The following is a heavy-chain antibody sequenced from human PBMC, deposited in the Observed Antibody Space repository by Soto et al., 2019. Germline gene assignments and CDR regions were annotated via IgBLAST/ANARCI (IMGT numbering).Heavy chain of an antibody. V-gene: IGHV4-31*03. CDR2: IYYSGST. J-gene: IGHJ4*02. CDR1: GGSISSGGYY. Sequence: SETLSLTCTVSGGSISSGGYYWSWIRQHPGKGLEWIGYIYYSGSTYYNPSLKSRFTISVDTSKNQFSLKVNSVTAADTAMYYCVRHRGGSSIFDFWGRGTLVTGSS. CDR3: VRHRGGSSIFDF. D-gene: IGHD6-6*01.